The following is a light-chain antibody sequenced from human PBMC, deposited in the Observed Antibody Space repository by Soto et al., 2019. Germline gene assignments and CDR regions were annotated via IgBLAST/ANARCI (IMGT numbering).Light chain of an antibody. Sequence: EVVLTQSPGILSLSPGERASLSCGGSQSISSSFLAWYQQKPGQAPRLLIYGASTRATGIPARFSGSGSGTEFTLTISRLEPEDFAVYYCQQYGSSLLTFGQGTRLEI. CDR1: QSISSSF. CDR2: GAS. CDR3: QQYGSSLLT. V-gene: IGKV3-20*01. J-gene: IGKJ5*01.